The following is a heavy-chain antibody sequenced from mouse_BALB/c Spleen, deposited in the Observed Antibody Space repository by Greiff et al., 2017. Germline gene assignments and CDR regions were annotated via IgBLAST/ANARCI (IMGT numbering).Heavy chain of an antibody. CDR2: ISSGGSYT. CDR1: GFTFSSYG. CDR3: ARRSGSSPAWFAY. D-gene: IGHD1-1*01. Sequence: EVHLVESGGDLVKPGGSLKLSCAASGFTFSSYGMSWVRQTPDKRLEWVATISSGGSYTYYPDSVKGRFTISRDNAKNTLYLQMSSLKSEDTAMYYCARRSGSSPAWFAYWGQGTLVTVSA. V-gene: IGHV5-6*01. J-gene: IGHJ3*01.